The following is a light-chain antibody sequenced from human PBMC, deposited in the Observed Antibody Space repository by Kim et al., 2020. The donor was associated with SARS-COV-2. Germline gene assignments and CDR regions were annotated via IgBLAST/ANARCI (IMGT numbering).Light chain of an antibody. CDR1: GGHTNHT. V-gene: IGLV4-69*01. Sequence: SVELTGPPSGGHTNHTSAWHQQQPEKSPRYLMILNSDGSHSRGDGIPDRFSGSSSGAERYLTISSLQSEDEADYYCQTWGTGLRVFGGGTQLTVL. CDR2: LNSDGSH. J-gene: IGLJ3*02. CDR3: QTWGTGLRV.